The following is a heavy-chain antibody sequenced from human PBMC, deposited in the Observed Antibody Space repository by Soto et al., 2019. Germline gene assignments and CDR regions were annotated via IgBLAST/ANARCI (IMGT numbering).Heavy chain of an antibody. V-gene: IGHV4-30-2*01. CDR1: GGSISSGGYS. J-gene: IGHJ6*02. CDR3: ARVPDV. Sequence: LSLTCAVSGGSISSGGYSWSWMRQPPGKGLEWIGYIYHSESTYYNPSLKSRVTISVDRSKNQFSLKLSSVTAADTAVYYCARVPDVWGQGTKVTVSS. CDR2: IYHSEST.